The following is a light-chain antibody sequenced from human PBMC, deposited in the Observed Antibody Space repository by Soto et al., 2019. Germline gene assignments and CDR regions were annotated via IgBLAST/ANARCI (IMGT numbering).Light chain of an antibody. CDR1: QSISSC. CDR3: QQSYSNPRT. V-gene: IGKV1-39*01. Sequence: DIQMTQSPSTLSGSVGDRVTITCRASQSISSCLNWYQHKPGKAPNLLIYAATTLQSGVPSRFSGSGSGTDFTLTISSLQPEDFATYYCQQSYSNPRTFGQGTKWIS. CDR2: AAT. J-gene: IGKJ1*01.